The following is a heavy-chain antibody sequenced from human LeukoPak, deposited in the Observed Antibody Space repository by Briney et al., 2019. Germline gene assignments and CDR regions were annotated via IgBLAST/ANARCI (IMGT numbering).Heavy chain of an antibody. V-gene: IGHV3-9*01. J-gene: IGHJ4*02. CDR3: AKGRFGDFDY. Sequence: GGSLRLSCAASGFTFDDYAMHWVRQAPGKGLEWVSGISWNSGSIGYADSVKGRFTISRDNAKNSLYLQMNSLRAEDTALYYCAKGRFGDFDYWGQGTLVTVSS. D-gene: IGHD3-10*01. CDR2: ISWNSGSI. CDR1: GFTFDDYA.